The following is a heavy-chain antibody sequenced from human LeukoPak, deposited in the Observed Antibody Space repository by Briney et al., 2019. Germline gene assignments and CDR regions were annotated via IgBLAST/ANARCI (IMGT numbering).Heavy chain of an antibody. Sequence: GGSLRLSCAASGFTFSSYAMHWVRQAPGKGLEWVAVISYDGSNKYYADSVKGRFTISRDNSKNTLYLQMNSLRAEDTAVYYCARTVYYDSSGTYFDYWGQGTLVTVSS. J-gene: IGHJ4*02. V-gene: IGHV3-30-3*01. CDR1: GFTFSSYA. CDR2: ISYDGSNK. D-gene: IGHD3-22*01. CDR3: ARTVYYDSSGTYFDY.